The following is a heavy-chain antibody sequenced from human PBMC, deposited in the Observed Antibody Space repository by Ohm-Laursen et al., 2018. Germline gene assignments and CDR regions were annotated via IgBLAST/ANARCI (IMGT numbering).Heavy chain of an antibody. D-gene: IGHD1-26*01. CDR3: AREDAGATLC. V-gene: IGHV1-8*01. Sequence: ASVKVSCKASGYTFTSYDITWMRQATGQGPEWMGWMNPNSGNTGYAQKFRGRVIMTSDSSISTAYMELRGLTSEDTAVYYCAREDAGATLCWGQGTLVTVSS. CDR1: GYTFTSYD. CDR2: MNPNSGNT. J-gene: IGHJ4*02.